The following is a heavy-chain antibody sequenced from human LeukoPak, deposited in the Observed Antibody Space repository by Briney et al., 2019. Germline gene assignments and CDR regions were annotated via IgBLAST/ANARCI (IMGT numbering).Heavy chain of an antibody. V-gene: IGHV3-23*01. J-gene: IGHJ4*02. CDR2: ISGSGGGT. Sequence: GGSLRLSCEASGFTFNTCSMSWVRQAPGKGLEWVSAISGSGGGTYYADFVKGRFTIPGGNYRSTVFLKISSRRAEDAAVYCCAKAPYCPNDVCRYFDYWGQGILVTVSS. CDR3: AKAPYCPNDVCRYFDY. D-gene: IGHD2-8*01. CDR1: GFTFNTCS.